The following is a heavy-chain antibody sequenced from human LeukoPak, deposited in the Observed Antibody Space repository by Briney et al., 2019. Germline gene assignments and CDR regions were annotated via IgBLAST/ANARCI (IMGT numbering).Heavy chain of an antibody. J-gene: IGHJ5*02. CDR3: ARHDSRKGVWFDP. D-gene: IGHD3-22*01. Sequence: PSETLSLTCTVSGGSISSSSYYWGWIRQPPGKGLEWIGSIYYSGSTYYNPSLKSRVTISVDTSKNQFSLKLSSVTAADTAVYYCARHDSRKGVWFDPWGQGTLVTVSS. CDR1: GGSISSSSYY. V-gene: IGHV4-39*01. CDR2: IYYSGST.